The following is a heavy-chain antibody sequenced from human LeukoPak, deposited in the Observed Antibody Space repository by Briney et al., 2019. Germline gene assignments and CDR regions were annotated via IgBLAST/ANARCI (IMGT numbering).Heavy chain of an antibody. J-gene: IGHJ5*02. CDR3: AHARYCSGGSCNKNWFDP. CDR2: IIPIFGTA. D-gene: IGHD2-15*01. CDR1: GGTFSSYA. Sequence: SVTVSCKASGGTFSSYAISWVRQAPGQGLEWMGGIIPIFGTANYAQKFQGRVTITADESTSTAYMELSSLRSEDTAVYYCAHARYCSGGSCNKNWFDPWGQGTLVTVSS. V-gene: IGHV1-69*13.